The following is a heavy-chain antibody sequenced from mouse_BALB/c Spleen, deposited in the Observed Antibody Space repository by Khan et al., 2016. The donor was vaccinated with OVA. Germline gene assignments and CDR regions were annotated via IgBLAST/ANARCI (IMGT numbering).Heavy chain of an antibody. CDR1: GFSLTDYA. CDR3: AKDPHYDGMDY. CDR2: IWAGGSK. J-gene: IGHJ4*01. Sequence: QVQLKESGPGLVAPSQSLSITCTVSGFSLTDYAVSWIRQPPGKGLEWLGVIWAGGSKSYNSVLKSSLSISTDNSTSQVFLKVHSLQTDDTAMYYCAKDPHYDGMDYWGQGTPVTVSA. V-gene: IGHV2-6-5*01.